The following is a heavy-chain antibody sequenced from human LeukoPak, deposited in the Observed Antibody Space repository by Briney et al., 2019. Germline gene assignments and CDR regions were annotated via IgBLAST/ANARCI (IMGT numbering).Heavy chain of an antibody. CDR3: ARDWSSAFDY. Sequence: SETLSLTCTVSGGSISSSSYYWGWIRQPPGKGLEWIGSIYYSGSTYYNPSLKSRVTISVDTSKKQFSLRLSSVTAADTAVYYCARDWSSAFDYWGQGTLVTVSS. V-gene: IGHV4-39*02. CDR2: IYYSGST. D-gene: IGHD6-25*01. J-gene: IGHJ4*02. CDR1: GGSISSSSYY.